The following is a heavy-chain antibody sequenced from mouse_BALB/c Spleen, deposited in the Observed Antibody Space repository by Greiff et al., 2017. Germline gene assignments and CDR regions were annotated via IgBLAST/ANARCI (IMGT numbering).Heavy chain of an antibody. V-gene: IGHV2-9-2*01. CDR2: IWTGGGT. CDR1: GFSLTSYD. CDR3: VRDIDYDGRFAY. Sequence: VQLQQSGPGLVAPSQSLSITCTVSGFSLTSYDISWIRQPPGKGLELLGVIWTGGGTNYNSAFMSRLSISKDNSKSQVFLKMNSLQTDDTAIYYCVRDIDYDGRFAYWGQGTLVTVSA. D-gene: IGHD2-4*01. J-gene: IGHJ3*01.